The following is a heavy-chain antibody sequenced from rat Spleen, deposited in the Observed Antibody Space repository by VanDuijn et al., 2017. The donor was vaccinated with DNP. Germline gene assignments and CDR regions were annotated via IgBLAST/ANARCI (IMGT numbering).Heavy chain of an antibody. V-gene: IGHV5-25*01. CDR2: ISTSGGST. J-gene: IGHJ3*01. CDR1: GFTFSDYY. CDR3: ARHGYSSYRFAY. Sequence: EVQLVESGGGLVQPGRSLKLSCAASGFTFSDYYMAWVRQAPTKGLEWVAYISTSGGSTFYRDSVKGRFTVSRDNAKDTLYLQMDSLRSEDTATYYCARHGYSSYRFAYWGQGTLVTVSS. D-gene: IGHD1-2*01.